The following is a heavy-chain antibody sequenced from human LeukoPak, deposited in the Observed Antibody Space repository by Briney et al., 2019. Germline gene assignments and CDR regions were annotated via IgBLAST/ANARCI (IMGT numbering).Heavy chain of an antibody. CDR3: ARDHSGYSGYDPQGYYYGMDA. D-gene: IGHD5-12*01. V-gene: IGHV1-2*04. CDR1: GYTFTGYY. Sequence: GASVKVSCKASGYTFTGYYMHWVRQAPGQGLEWMGWINPNSGGTNYAQKFQGWVTMTRDTSISTAYMELSRLRSDDTAVYYCARDHSGYSGYDPQGYYYGMDAWGQGTTVTVSS. J-gene: IGHJ6*02. CDR2: INPNSGGT.